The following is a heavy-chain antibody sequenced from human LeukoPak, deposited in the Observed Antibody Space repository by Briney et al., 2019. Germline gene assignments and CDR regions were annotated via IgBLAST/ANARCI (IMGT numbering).Heavy chain of an antibody. D-gene: IGHD2-2*01. Sequence: SETLSLTCTVSGGSISSYYWSWIRQPPGKGLEWIGYIYYSGSTNYSPSLKSRVTISADMSKNQFSLKLSSVTAADTAVYYCARDIIRSSSLFDYWGQGTLVTVSS. CDR2: IYYSGST. CDR3: ARDIIRSSSLFDY. V-gene: IGHV4-59*01. CDR1: GGSISSYY. J-gene: IGHJ4*02.